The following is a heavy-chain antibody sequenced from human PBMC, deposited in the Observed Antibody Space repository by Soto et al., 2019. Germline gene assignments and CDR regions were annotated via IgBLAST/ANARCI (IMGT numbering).Heavy chain of an antibody. V-gene: IGHV1-2*02. CDR2: INPNSGET. D-gene: IGHD3-16*02. Sequence: ASVKVSCKASGYTFIGYSIHWVRQAPGQGLEWMGRINPNSGETNFAQTFRGRVTMTTDTSISTAFMELSRLTSDDTAVYYCARGGLYSYPYWGQGTLVTVSS. J-gene: IGHJ4*02. CDR3: ARGGLYSYPY. CDR1: GYTFIGYS.